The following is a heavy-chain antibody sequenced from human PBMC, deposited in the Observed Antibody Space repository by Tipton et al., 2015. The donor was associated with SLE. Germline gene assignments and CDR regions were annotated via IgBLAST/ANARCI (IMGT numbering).Heavy chain of an antibody. CDR3: ARGAHAFDI. CDR2: INHRGST. Sequence: TLSLTCAIYGGSFTEYYWRWTWIRQPPGKGVEWIGEINHRGSTNYNPSLKSRVTISVDTSKNQFSLKLSSVTAADTAVYYCARGAHAFDIWGQGTMVTVSS. CDR1: GGSFTEYY. V-gene: IGHV4-34*01. J-gene: IGHJ3*02.